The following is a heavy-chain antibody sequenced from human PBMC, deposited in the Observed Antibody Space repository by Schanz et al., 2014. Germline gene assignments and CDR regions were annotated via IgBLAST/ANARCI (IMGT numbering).Heavy chain of an antibody. CDR2: IDYTGTP. J-gene: IGHJ5*02. CDR1: GGSITRKTYY. V-gene: IGHV4-39*07. Sequence: QLELQESGPGLVKPSETLSLTCTVSGGSITRKTYYWGWIRQPPGKGLEWIGHIDYTGTPYYNPSLKSRITIALDTSRNQFSLNLSSVTAADTAVYYCARVRPGFSIDPWGQGTLVTVSS. CDR3: ARVRPGFSIDP. D-gene: IGHD6-25*01.